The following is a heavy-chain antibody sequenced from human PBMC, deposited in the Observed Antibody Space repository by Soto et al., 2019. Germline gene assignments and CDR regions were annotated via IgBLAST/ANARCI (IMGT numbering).Heavy chain of an antibody. CDR3: AKSDFGDGYGLDV. Sequence: QVQLVESGGGVVQPGTSLRLSCAASGFSLLNYGMHWVRQAPGKGLEWVAFMSYYGSNKYFVASVKGRFSISRDNSNNTLYLQMNSLRAEDTAVYYCAKSDFGDGYGLDVWGQGTTVTVSS. D-gene: IGHD4-17*01. CDR2: MSYYGSNK. V-gene: IGHV3-30*18. J-gene: IGHJ6*02. CDR1: GFSLLNYG.